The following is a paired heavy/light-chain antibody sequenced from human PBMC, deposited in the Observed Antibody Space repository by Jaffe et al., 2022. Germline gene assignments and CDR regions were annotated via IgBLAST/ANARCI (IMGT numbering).Light chain of an antibody. J-gene: IGLJ2*01. CDR3: GTWESSLSAGMV. CDR2: ENN. V-gene: IGLV1-51*02. Sequence: QSVLTQPPSVSAAPGQKVTISCSGSSSNIGKNYVSWYQQLPGTAPKLLIYENNKRPSGIPDRFSGSKSGTSATLGITGLQTGDEADYYCGTWESSLSAGMVFGRGTKLTVV. CDR1: SSNIGKNY.
Heavy chain of an antibody. J-gene: IGHJ3*01. D-gene: IGHD3-22*01. CDR1: GGSINNYY. CDR3: ARVYYETSGSDAFDV. Sequence: QVQLQESGPGLVKPSETLSLSCTVSGGSINNYYWSWIRQPPGRGLEWIGYIYYTGSTNYNPSLKSRVTMSVDTSKNHFSLKLNSVTAADTAVYYCARVYYETSGSDAFDVWGQGTMITVSS. CDR2: IYYTGST. V-gene: IGHV4-59*01.